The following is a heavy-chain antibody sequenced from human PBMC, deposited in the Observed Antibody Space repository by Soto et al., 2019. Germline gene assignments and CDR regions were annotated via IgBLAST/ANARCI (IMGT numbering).Heavy chain of an antibody. V-gene: IGHV3-30*18. CDR2: ISDDGSSK. J-gene: IGHJ4*02. CDR1: GFTFSSFG. CDR3: AKDRWGDFGDLNLPGY. Sequence: QVLLVESGGGVVQPGRSLRISCAVSGFTFSSFGMHWVRQAPGKGLDWLAVISDDGSSKHYADFLKGRFTTSRDNSNNTLYLQMDSLGPEDTAVYYCAKDRWGDFGDLNLPGYWGQGTLVTVSS. D-gene: IGHD4-17*01.